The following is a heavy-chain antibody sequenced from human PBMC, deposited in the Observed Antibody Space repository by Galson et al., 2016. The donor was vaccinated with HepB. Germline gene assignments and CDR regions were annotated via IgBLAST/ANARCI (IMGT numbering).Heavy chain of an antibody. Sequence: SLRLSCAASGFTFGNFVMHWVRQAPGKGLEWVALISYDGTDKYYADSVKGRFTISRDNSKNTLYLQMNSLRAEDTAVYYCARDDGGWDNYYSAMDVWGQGTTFTVSS. J-gene: IGHJ6*02. CDR1: GFTFGNFV. CDR3: ARDDGGWDNYYSAMDV. CDR2: ISYDGTDK. D-gene: IGHD6-19*01. V-gene: IGHV3-30*14.